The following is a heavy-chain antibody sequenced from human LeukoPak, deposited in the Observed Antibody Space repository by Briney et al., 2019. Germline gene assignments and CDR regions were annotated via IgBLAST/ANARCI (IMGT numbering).Heavy chain of an antibody. J-gene: IGHJ4*02. CDR1: IGSISSYY. D-gene: IGHD2-8*02. Sequence: SETLSLTCNVSIGSISSYYWSWIRQPPGKGLEWIGYISHSGSTNYSPSLKSRVTISLDTSKNQFSLKLSSVTAADTAVYYCAGHHPRNTVDFWGQGTLVTVSS. CDR2: ISHSGST. CDR3: AGHHPRNTVDF. V-gene: IGHV4-59*08.